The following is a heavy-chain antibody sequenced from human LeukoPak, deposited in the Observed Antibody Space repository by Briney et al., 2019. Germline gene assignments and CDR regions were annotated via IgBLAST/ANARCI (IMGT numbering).Heavy chain of an antibody. CDR2: IIPTFGST. CDR3: AGETLAPSGVKYFHH. V-gene: IGHV1-69*05. Sequence: SVKVSCKASGGTLSRYGINWVRQAPGQGLEWMGRIIPTFGSTNYAQNFQGRVTINTDESTTTAYMEVTSLTSEDTAVYYCAGETLAPSGVKYFHHWGQGTLVTVSS. J-gene: IGHJ1*01. D-gene: IGHD3-16*02. CDR1: GGTLSRYG.